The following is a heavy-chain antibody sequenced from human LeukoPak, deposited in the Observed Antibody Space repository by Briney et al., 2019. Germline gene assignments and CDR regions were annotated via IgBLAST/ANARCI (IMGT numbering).Heavy chain of an antibody. D-gene: IGHD3-3*01. CDR1: GFTFSSYA. CDR2: ISGSGGTT. V-gene: IGHV3-23*01. J-gene: IGHJ6*02. Sequence: PGGSLRLSCAASGFTFSSYAMSWVRQAPGKGLEWVSAISGSGGTTYYADSVKGRFTISRDNSKNTLYLQMSSLRAEDTAVHYCARGQFVEGMGMDVWGQGTTVTVSS. CDR3: ARGQFVEGMGMDV.